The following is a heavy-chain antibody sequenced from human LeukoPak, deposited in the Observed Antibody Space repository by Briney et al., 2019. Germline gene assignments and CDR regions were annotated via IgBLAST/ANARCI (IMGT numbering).Heavy chain of an antibody. CDR2: MYHSGSI. CDR3: ARATSIQHLDY. Sequence: SETLSLTCTVSGVSTSSNYWSWIRQSPGKGLEWIGYMYHSGSINYNPSLKSRVTTSVDTSKNQFSLKLSSVTAADTAVYYCARATSIQHLDYWGQGALVTVSS. J-gene: IGHJ4*02. CDR1: GVSTSSNY. D-gene: IGHD5-18*01. V-gene: IGHV4-59*08.